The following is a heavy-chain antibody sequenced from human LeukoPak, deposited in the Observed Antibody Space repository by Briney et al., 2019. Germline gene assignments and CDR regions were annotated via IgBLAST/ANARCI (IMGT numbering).Heavy chain of an antibody. D-gene: IGHD1-14*01. Sequence: GGSLRLSCAASGFNFSSYWMHWVRQAPGKGLVWVSRINSDGSSTSYADSVKGRFTISRDNAKNTLYLQMNSLRAEDTAVYYCASYGGPTVAFDIWGQGTMVTVSS. J-gene: IGHJ3*02. CDR3: ASYGGPTVAFDI. V-gene: IGHV3-74*01. CDR2: INSDGSST. CDR1: GFNFSSYW.